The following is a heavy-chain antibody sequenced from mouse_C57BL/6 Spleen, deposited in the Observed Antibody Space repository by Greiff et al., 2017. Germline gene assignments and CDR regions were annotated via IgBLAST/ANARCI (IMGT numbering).Heavy chain of an antibody. CDR3: AIYYGSSYYFFDY. J-gene: IGHJ2*01. CDR2: IYPGSGST. V-gene: IGHV1-55*01. CDR1: GYTFTSYW. Sequence: VKLQESGAELVKPEASVKMSCKASGYTFTSYWITWVKQRPGQGLEWIGDIYPGSGSTNYNEKFKSKATLTVDTSSSTAYMQLSSLTSEDSAVYYCAIYYGSSYYFFDYWGQGTTLTVSS. D-gene: IGHD1-1*01.